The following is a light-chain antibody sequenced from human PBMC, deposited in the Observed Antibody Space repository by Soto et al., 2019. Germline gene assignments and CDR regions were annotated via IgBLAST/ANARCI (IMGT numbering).Light chain of an antibody. CDR2: DAS. Sequence: EIVLTQSPATLSLSPGERATLSCRASQSVSSYLAWYQQKPGQAPRLLIYDASNRATGIPARFSGSGSGTDFTLTIRSLEPEDFAVYYCQQRSNWPPSITFGQGTRLESK. V-gene: IGKV3-11*01. CDR3: QQRSNWPPSIT. J-gene: IGKJ5*01. CDR1: QSVSSY.